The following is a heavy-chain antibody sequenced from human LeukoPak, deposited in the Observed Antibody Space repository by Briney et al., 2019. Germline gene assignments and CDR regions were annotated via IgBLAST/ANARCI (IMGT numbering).Heavy chain of an antibody. CDR3: ARDKAHSYGRYFDP. Sequence: PSETLSLTCTVSGGSISSSSSYWGWIRQPPGKGLEWIGSISYSGSTYYNPSLKSRVTISVDTSKNQFSLNLSSVTAADTAVYYCARDKAHSYGRYFDPWGQGALVIVSS. V-gene: IGHV4-39*02. CDR2: ISYSGST. CDR1: GGSISSSSSY. D-gene: IGHD5-18*01. J-gene: IGHJ5*02.